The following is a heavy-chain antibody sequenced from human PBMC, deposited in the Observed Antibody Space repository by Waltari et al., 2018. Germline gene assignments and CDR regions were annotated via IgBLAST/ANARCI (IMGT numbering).Heavy chain of an antibody. CDR3: ARGLGYCTNGVCYPYYYYMDV. CDR2: IYYSGST. J-gene: IGHJ6*03. D-gene: IGHD2-8*01. V-gene: IGHV4-59*01. Sequence: QVQLQESGPGLVKPSETLSLTCTVSGGSISSYYWSWIRQPPGKGLGWIGYIYYSGSTNYNPSLKSRVTISVDTSKNQFSLKLSSVTAADTAVYYCARGLGYCTNGVCYPYYYYMDVWGKGTTVTVSS. CDR1: GGSISSYY.